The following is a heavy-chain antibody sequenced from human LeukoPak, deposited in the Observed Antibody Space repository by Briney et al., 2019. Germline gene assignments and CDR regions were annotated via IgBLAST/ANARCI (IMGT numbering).Heavy chain of an antibody. CDR2: ISSSSSYI. J-gene: IGHJ4*02. CDR1: GFTFSDYY. Sequence: PGGSLRLSCAASGFTFSDYYMSWIRQAPGKGLEWVSYISSSSSYIYYADSVKGRFTISRDNAKNSLYLQMNSLRAEDTAVYYCARSEYYGSGSYRGGDYWGQGTLVTVSS. D-gene: IGHD3-10*01. CDR3: ARSEYYGSGSYRGGDY. V-gene: IGHV3-11*06.